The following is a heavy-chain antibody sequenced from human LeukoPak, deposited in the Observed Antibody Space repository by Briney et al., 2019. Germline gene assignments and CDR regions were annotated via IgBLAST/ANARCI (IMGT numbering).Heavy chain of an antibody. J-gene: IGHJ6*03. V-gene: IGHV3-30*02. Sequence: PGGSLRLSCAASGFTFSSYGMHWVRQAPGKGLEWVAFIRYDGSNKYYADSVKGRFTISRDNSKNTLYLQMNSLRAEDTAVYYCAKDPLSSRWYFYYMDVWGKGTTVTVSS. CDR2: IRYDGSNK. CDR1: GFTFSSYG. CDR3: AKDPLSSRWYFYYMDV. D-gene: IGHD6-13*01.